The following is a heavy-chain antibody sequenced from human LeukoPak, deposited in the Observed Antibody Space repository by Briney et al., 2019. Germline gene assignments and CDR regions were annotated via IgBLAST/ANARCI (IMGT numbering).Heavy chain of an antibody. D-gene: IGHD3-22*01. J-gene: IGHJ4*02. V-gene: IGHV4-59*08. CDR2: IYYSGST. CDR3: ARRYDSSGYYNQGVFDY. Sequence: SETLSLTCTVSGGSISSYYWSWIRQPPGKGLEGIGYIYYSGSTNYNPSLTSRVTISVDTSKNQFSLKLSSVTAADTAVYYCARRYDSSGYYNQGVFDYWGQGTLVTVSS. CDR1: GGSISSYY.